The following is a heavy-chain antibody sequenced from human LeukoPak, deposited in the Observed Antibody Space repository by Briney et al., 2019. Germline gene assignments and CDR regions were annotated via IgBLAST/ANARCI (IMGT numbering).Heavy chain of an antibody. CDR2: INPNSGGT. CDR3: ARDGEKLLWFGEFYYYYMDV. CDR1: GYTFTGYY. V-gene: IGHV1-2*02. J-gene: IGHJ6*03. D-gene: IGHD3-10*01. Sequence: GASVKVSCKASGYTFTGYYMHWVRQAPGQGLEWMGWINPNSGGTNYAQKFQGRVTMTRDTSISTAYMELSRLRSDDTAVYYCARDGEKLLWFGEFYYYYMDVWGKGTTVTISS.